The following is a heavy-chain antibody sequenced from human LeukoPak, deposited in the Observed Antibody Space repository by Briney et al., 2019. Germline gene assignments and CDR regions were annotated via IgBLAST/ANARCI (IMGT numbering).Heavy chain of an antibody. CDR3: ARDGAVAGLIDY. D-gene: IGHD6-19*01. Sequence: GGSLRLSCAASGFTFSSYGMHWVRQAPGKGLEWVAVIWYDGSNKYYADSVKGRFTISRDNSKNTLHLQMNSLRAEDTAVYYCARDGAVAGLIDYWGQGTLVTVSS. CDR1: GFTFSSYG. J-gene: IGHJ4*02. CDR2: IWYDGSNK. V-gene: IGHV3-33*01.